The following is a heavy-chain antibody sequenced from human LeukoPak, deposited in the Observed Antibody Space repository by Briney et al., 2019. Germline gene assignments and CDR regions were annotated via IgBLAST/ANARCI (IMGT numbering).Heavy chain of an antibody. CDR2: IKEDGSEK. CDR1: GFIFSTYS. Sequence: PGGSLRLSCGASGFIFSTYSMTWVRQAPGKGLEWVANIKEDGSEKHYVDSLKGRFTISRDNAKNSLYLQMNSLRAEDTAVYYCVGGGGTFVYWGQGTQVTVSS. CDR3: VGGGGTFVY. D-gene: IGHD1-1*01. J-gene: IGHJ4*02. V-gene: IGHV3-7*05.